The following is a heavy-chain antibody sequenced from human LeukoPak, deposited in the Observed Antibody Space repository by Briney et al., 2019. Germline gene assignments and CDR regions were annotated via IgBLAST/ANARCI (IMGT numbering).Heavy chain of an antibody. Sequence: QPVGSLRLSCAASGFIFNNYYMNWVRQAPGKGLEWVSYISSASGIIYYADSVKGRFTISRDNAKNALYLQMNSLRADDTAVYYCARTDGFDIWGQGTMVTVSS. CDR3: ARTDGFDI. J-gene: IGHJ3*02. V-gene: IGHV3-48*01. CDR1: GFIFNNYY. CDR2: ISSASGII.